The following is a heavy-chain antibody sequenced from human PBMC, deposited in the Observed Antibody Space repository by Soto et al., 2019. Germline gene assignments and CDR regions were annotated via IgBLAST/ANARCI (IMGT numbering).Heavy chain of an antibody. J-gene: IGHJ5*02. Sequence: QLQLQESGPGLVKPSETLSLTCTVSGGSISSSSYYWGWIRQPPGKGLEWIGSIYYSGSTYYNPSLKSRVTISVDTSKNQFSLKLSSVTAADTAVYYCTARYVWGSYPSGWFDPWGQGTLVTVSS. CDR2: IYYSGST. CDR3: TARYVWGSYPSGWFDP. D-gene: IGHD3-16*01. V-gene: IGHV4-39*01. CDR1: GGSISSSSYY.